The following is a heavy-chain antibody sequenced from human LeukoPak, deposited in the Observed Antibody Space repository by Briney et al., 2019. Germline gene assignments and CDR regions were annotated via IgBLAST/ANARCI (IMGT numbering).Heavy chain of an antibody. CDR2: ISGSGGST. J-gene: IGHJ6*03. CDR3: AKAPHPEDTVSPENVIKATYYMDV. V-gene: IGHV3-23*01. D-gene: IGHD5-18*01. CDR1: GFTFSSYA. Sequence: PGGSLRLSCAASGFTFSSYAMSWVRQAPGKGLEWVSAISGSGGSTYYADSVKGRFTISRDNSKNTLYLQMNSLRAEDTAVYYCAKAPHPEDTVSPENVIKATYYMDVWGKGTTVTVSS.